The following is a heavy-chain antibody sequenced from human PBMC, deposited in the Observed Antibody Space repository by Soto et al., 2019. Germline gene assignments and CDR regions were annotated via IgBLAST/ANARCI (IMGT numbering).Heavy chain of an antibody. J-gene: IGHJ4*02. CDR3: ARELGGTTVNTLFDH. CDR1: GYTFTRYY. CDR2: VNPSGDNT. D-gene: IGHD4-17*01. V-gene: IGHV1-46*01. Sequence: ASLKVACKASGYTFTRYYIHWVRQAPGQGLEWMGIVNPSGDNTNYAQKFRGRVTMTRDTSMNTVHMELSSLRSEDTTVYFCARELGGTTVNTLFDHWGQGTVVTVSS.